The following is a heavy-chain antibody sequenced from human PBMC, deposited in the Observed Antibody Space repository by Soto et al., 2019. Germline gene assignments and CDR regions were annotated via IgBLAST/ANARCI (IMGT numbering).Heavy chain of an antibody. Sequence: PGGSLRLSCAASGFTFSSYAMSWVRQAPGKGLEWVSAISGSGGSTYYADSVNGRFTISRDNSKNTLYLQMNSLRAEDTAVYYCAKGGRRIVLMVYAIGGSFDYWGQGTLVTVSS. J-gene: IGHJ4*02. V-gene: IGHV3-23*01. CDR2: ISGSGGST. D-gene: IGHD2-8*01. CDR1: GFTFSSYA. CDR3: AKGGRRIVLMVYAIGGSFDY.